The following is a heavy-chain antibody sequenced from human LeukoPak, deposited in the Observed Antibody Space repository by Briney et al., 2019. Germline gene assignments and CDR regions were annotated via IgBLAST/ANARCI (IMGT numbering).Heavy chain of an antibody. D-gene: IGHD4-17*01. Sequence: SETLSLTCTVSGGSISSYHWSGIRQPPGKGLEWIGYIYYSGSTNYNPSLKSRVTISVDTSKNQFSLKLSSVTAADTAVYYCARGAYGDYPEDYWGQGTLVTVSS. J-gene: IGHJ4*02. CDR2: IYYSGST. V-gene: IGHV4-59*01. CDR1: GGSISSYH. CDR3: ARGAYGDYPEDY.